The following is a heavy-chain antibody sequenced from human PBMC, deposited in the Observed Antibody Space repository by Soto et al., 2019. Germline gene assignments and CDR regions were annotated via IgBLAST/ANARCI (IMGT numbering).Heavy chain of an antibody. V-gene: IGHV4-39*01. Sequence: QLQLQESGPGLVKPSETLSLTCTVSGGSISSSSYYWGWIRQPPGKGLAWIGSIYYSGSTYYNPSLKSRVTISVDTSKNQFSLKLSSVTAADTAVYYCARLDPGQWLVTYFDYWGQGTLVTVSS. CDR2: IYYSGST. CDR3: ARLDPGQWLVTYFDY. D-gene: IGHD6-19*01. J-gene: IGHJ4*02. CDR1: GGSISSSSYY.